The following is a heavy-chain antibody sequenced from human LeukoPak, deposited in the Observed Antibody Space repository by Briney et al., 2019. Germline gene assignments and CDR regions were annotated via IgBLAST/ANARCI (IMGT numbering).Heavy chain of an antibody. J-gene: IGHJ4*02. D-gene: IGHD4-11*01. CDR3: AKAFFSIHHFDY. CDR1: GFTFSNYD. Sequence: GGSLRLSCAASGFTFSNYDMTWVRQAPGKGLEWVSTITDTGGATHYADSVKGRFTISRDNSGNTLFLQMNRLRAEDTAVYYWAKAFFSIHHFDYWGQGTLVTVSS. V-gene: IGHV3-23*01. CDR2: ITDTGGAT.